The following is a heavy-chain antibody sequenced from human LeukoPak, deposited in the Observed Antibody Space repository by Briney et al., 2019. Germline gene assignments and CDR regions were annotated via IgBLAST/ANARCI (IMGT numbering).Heavy chain of an antibody. CDR1: GFTFSSYS. CDR2: ISSSSYI. J-gene: IGHJ4*02. D-gene: IGHD3-22*01. Sequence: TGGSLRLSCAASGFTFSSYSMNWVRQAPGKGLEWISSISSSSYIYYADSVKGRFTISRDNAKNSLYLQMNSLRAEDTAVYYCAREAYYDSSGSDYWGQGTLVTVSS. CDR3: AREAYYDSSGSDY. V-gene: IGHV3-21*01.